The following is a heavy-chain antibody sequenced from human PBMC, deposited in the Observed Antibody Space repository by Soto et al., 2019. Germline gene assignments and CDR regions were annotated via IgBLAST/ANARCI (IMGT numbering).Heavy chain of an antibody. CDR1: GYTFTNYG. D-gene: IGHD3-10*01. Sequence: QVQLVQSGAEVKKPGASVKVSCKASGYTFTNYGISWVRQAPGQGLEWMGWISAYNGNTNYAQKHQGRVTMTTDTSTSTAYMELRSLRSDDTAVYYCASSYYASGTPYYYGMDVWGQGTAVTVSS. V-gene: IGHV1-18*01. J-gene: IGHJ6*02. CDR2: ISAYNGNT. CDR3: ASSYYASGTPYYYGMDV.